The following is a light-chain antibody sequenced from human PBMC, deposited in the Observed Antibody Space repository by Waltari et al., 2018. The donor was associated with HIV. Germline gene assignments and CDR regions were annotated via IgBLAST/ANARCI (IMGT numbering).Light chain of an antibody. CDR1: QNISND. V-gene: IGKV3-15*01. CDR2: RSS. J-gene: IGKJ1*01. Sequence: MTQSPASLSVSPGRTVTLSCTASQNISNDLTWLQQKPGLAPRLLIYRSSLRAPGVPGRFSASGSGTDFNLTITNVQSDDSALYYCQQYNHWPPWTFGQGSRVEI. CDR3: QQYNHWPPWT.